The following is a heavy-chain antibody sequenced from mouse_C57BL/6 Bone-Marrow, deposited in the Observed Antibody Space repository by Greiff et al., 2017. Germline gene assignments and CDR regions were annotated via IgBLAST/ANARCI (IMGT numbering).Heavy chain of an antibody. J-gene: IGHJ4*01. Sequence: QVQLQQPGAELVMPGASVKLSCKASGYTFTSYWMHWVKQRPGQGLEWIGELDPSDSYTNYNQKFKGKSTLNVDNTSRTAYMMLSGLTSEDYAVYNCARGYGSSPLYAMDYWGQGTSVTVSS. D-gene: IGHD1-1*01. V-gene: IGHV1-69*01. CDR2: LDPSDSYT. CDR1: GYTFTSYW. CDR3: ARGYGSSPLYAMDY.